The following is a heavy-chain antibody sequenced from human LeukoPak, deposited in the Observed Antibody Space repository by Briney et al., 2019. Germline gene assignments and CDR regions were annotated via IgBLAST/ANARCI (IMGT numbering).Heavy chain of an antibody. Sequence: GGFLRLSCAASGFTFSSYWMHWVRQAPGKGLVWVSRINSDGSSTGYADSVKGRFTISRDNAKNTLYLQMNSLRAEDTAVYYCARVPIAVAANNWFDPWGQGTLVTVSS. CDR1: GFTFSSYW. CDR3: ARVPIAVAANNWFDP. V-gene: IGHV3-74*01. CDR2: INSDGSST. J-gene: IGHJ5*02. D-gene: IGHD6-19*01.